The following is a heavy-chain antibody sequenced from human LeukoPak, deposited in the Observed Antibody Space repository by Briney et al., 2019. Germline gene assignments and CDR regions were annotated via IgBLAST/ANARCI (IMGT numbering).Heavy chain of an antibody. CDR3: ARGYYDILTGPDFDY. J-gene: IGHJ4*02. CDR1: GTSISINY. Sequence: PSETLSLTCDVSGTSISINYWSWIRQPPGKGLEWIGYIYYSGSTNYNPSLKSRVTISVDTSKNQFSLKLSSVTAADTAVYYCARGYYDILTGPDFDYWGQGTLVTVSS. CDR2: IYYSGST. V-gene: IGHV4-59*01. D-gene: IGHD3-9*01.